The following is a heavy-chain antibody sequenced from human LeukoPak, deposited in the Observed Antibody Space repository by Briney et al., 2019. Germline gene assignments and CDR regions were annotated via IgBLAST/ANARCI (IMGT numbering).Heavy chain of an antibody. J-gene: IGHJ4*02. V-gene: IGHV1-18*04. CDR3: ARELTPYGSGSYAAY. CDR2: ISAYNGNT. Sequence: ASVKVSCKASGYTFTSYGISWVRQAPGQGLEWMGWISAYNGNTNYAQKLQGRVTMTTDTSTSTAYMELRSLRSDDTAVYYCARELTPYGSGSYAAYWGRGTLVTVSS. D-gene: IGHD3-10*01. CDR1: GYTFTSYG.